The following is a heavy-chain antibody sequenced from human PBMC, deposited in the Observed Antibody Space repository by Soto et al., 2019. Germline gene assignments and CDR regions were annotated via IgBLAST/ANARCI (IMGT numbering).Heavy chain of an antibody. J-gene: IGHJ4*02. CDR1: GFTFSSYA. V-gene: IGHV3-30-3*01. D-gene: IGHD3-22*01. CDR3: ARPQPYDSSGYYFDY. CDR2: ISYDGSNK. Sequence: PGGSLRLSCAASGFTFSSYAMHWVRQAPGKGLEWVAVISYDGSNKYYADSVKGRFTISRDNSKNTLYLQMNSLRAEDTAVYYCARPQPYDSSGYYFDYWGQGTLVTVSS.